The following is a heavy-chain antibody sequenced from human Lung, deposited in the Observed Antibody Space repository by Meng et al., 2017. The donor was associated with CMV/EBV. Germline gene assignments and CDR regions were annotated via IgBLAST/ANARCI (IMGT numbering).Heavy chain of an antibody. V-gene: IGHV4-31*03. CDR2: IHSSGST. Sequence: QVELRESGQGLVKPSQTLSLTCTVSGGSISSGGYYWSWIRQHPGKGLEWIGYIHSSGSTYYNPSLRSRLTISVDTSKNQFSLKLSSVTAADTAVYYCARASYGSGSPLGESWFDPWGQGTLVTVSS. J-gene: IGHJ5*02. CDR1: GGSISSGGYY. D-gene: IGHD3-10*01. CDR3: ARASYGSGSPLGESWFDP.